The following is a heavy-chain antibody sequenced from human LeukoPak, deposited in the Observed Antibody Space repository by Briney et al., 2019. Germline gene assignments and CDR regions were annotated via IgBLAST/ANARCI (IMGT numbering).Heavy chain of an antibody. Sequence: GGSLRLSCAASGFTFSSYAMICVRQAPGKGLEWVSAISGSGGSTYYADSVKGRFTISRDNSKNTLYLQMNSLRAEDTAVYYCAKTYDYYDSSGLIYWGQGTLVTVSS. CDR2: ISGSGGST. J-gene: IGHJ4*02. D-gene: IGHD3-22*01. CDR3: AKTYDYYDSSGLIY. V-gene: IGHV3-23*01. CDR1: GFTFSSYA.